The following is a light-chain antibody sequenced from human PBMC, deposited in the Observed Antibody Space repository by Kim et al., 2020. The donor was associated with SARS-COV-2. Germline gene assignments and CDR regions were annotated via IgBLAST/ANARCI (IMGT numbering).Light chain of an antibody. Sequence: VSPGQTANITGSGDKLGDKYACWYQQKPGQSPVLVIYQDSKRPSGIPERFSGSNSGNTATLTISGTQAMDEADYYCQAWDSSTVVFGGGTQLTVL. CDR2: QDS. J-gene: IGLJ2*01. V-gene: IGLV3-1*01. CDR3: QAWDSSTVV. CDR1: KLGDKY.